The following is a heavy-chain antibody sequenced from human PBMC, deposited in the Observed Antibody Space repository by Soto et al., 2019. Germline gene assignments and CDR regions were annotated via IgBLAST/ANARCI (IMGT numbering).Heavy chain of an antibody. D-gene: IGHD3-3*01. CDR1: GFTFSNAW. CDR2: IKSKTDGGTT. Sequence: GGSLRLSCAASGFTFSNAWMNWVRQAPGKGLEWVGRIKSKTDGGTTDYAAPVKGRFTISRDDSKNTLYLQMNSLKTEDTAVYYCITGLPYDFWSGYYSLHYYYGMDVWGQGTTVTVSS. V-gene: IGHV3-15*07. CDR3: ITGLPYDFWSGYYSLHYYYGMDV. J-gene: IGHJ6*02.